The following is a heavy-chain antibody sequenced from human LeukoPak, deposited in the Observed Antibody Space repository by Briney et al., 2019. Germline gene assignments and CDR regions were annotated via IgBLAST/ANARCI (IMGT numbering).Heavy chain of an antibody. V-gene: IGHV3-7*01. CDR1: GFKFSDFW. J-gene: IGHJ4*02. CDR2: IKGDGSEE. CDR3: VRDSRPGGAMGLYHNFDF. D-gene: IGHD3-16*01. Sequence: GGSLRLSCAASGFKFSDFWMTWVRQTPGKGLEWVANIKGDGSEEYHVDSVKGRLTISRDNTKSSLFLQMNSLRGDDTAVYYCVRDSRPGGAMGLYHNFDFWGQGTLVTVSS.